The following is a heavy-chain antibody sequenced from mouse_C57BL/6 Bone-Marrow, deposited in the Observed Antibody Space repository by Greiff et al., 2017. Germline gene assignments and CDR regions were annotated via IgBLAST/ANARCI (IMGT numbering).Heavy chain of an antibody. V-gene: IGHV5-15*01. D-gene: IGHD1-1*01. Sequence: EVQGVESGGGLVQPGGSLKLSCAASGFTFSDYGMAWVRQAPRKGPEWVAFISNLAYSIYYADTVTGRFTISRENAKNTLYLEMSSLRSEDTAMYYCARQAHYGSSYWYFDVWGTGTTVTVSS. CDR1: GFTFSDYG. CDR3: ARQAHYGSSYWYFDV. J-gene: IGHJ1*03. CDR2: ISNLAYSI.